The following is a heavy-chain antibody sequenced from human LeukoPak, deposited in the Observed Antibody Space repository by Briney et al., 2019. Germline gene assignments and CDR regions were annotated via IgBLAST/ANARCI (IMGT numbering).Heavy chain of an antibody. D-gene: IGHD3-10*01. Sequence: PSETLSLTCTVSGGSMNSYYWTWIRQPPGKGLEWIGYIYNSGSTNYNPSLKSRVTISVDTSKNQFSLKLSSVTAADTAVYFCARRRASGFGELLDYWGQGTLVTVSS. CDR2: IYNSGST. V-gene: IGHV4-59*08. J-gene: IGHJ4*02. CDR1: GGSMNSYY. CDR3: ARRRASGFGELLDY.